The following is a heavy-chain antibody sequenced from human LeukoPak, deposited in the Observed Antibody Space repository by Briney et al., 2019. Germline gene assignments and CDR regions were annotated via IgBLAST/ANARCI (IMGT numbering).Heavy chain of an antibody. Sequence: ASVKVSCKASGYTFTSYGISGVRQAPGQGLEWMGWISAYNGNTNYAQKLQGRVTMTTDTSTSTAYMELRSLRSDDTAVYYCARVVEQQLVRGLDWFDPWGQGTLVTVSS. CDR2: ISAYNGNT. CDR3: ARVVEQQLVRGLDWFDP. V-gene: IGHV1-18*01. J-gene: IGHJ5*02. D-gene: IGHD6-13*01. CDR1: GYTFTSYG.